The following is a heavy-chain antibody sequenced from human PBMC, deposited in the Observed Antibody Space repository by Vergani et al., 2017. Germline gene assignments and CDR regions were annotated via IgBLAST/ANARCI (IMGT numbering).Heavy chain of an antibody. V-gene: IGHV3-30-3*01. CDR2: ISYDGSNK. CDR1: GFTFSSYA. Sequence: QVQLVESGGGVVQPGRSLRLSCAASGFTFSSYAMHWVRQAPGKGLEWVAVISYDGSNKYYADSVKGRFTISRDNSKNTLYLQMNSLRAEDTAMYYCARDRQLVPYYYYYYMDVWGKGTTVTVSS. CDR3: ARDRQLVPYYYYYYMDV. D-gene: IGHD6-6*01. J-gene: IGHJ6*03.